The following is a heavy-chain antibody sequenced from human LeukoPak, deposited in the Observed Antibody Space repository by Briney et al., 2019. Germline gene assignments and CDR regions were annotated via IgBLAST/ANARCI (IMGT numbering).Heavy chain of an antibody. Sequence: PSETLSLTCTVSGGSISSYYWSWIRQPPGKGLEWIGYIYYSGSTNYNPSLKSRVTISVDTSKNQFSLKLSSVTAADTAVYYCAKSQADYYDSSGYWGAGLYYYYYGMDVWGQGTTVTVSS. CDR3: AKSQADYYDSSGYWGAGLYYYYYGMDV. CDR1: GGSISSYY. D-gene: IGHD3-22*01. CDR2: IYYSGST. J-gene: IGHJ6*02. V-gene: IGHV4-59*01.